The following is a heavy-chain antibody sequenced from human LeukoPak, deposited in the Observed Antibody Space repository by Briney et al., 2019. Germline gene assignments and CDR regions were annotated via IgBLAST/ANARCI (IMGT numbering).Heavy chain of an antibody. J-gene: IGHJ4*02. V-gene: IGHV4-39*01. D-gene: IGHD3-3*01. Sequence: SETLSLTCTVSGGSISSSNYYWGWIRQPPGKGLEWIGDIDYYGTTYASPSLETRVTIFVDTSKKRFSLKLSSVTAADTAVYYCARYDFWSGYYHYWGQGTLVTVSS. CDR3: ARYDFWSGYYHY. CDR2: IDYYGTT. CDR1: GGSISSSNYY.